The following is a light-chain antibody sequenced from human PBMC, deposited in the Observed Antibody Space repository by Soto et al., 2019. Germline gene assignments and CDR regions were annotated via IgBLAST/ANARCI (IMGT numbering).Light chain of an antibody. J-gene: IGLJ3*02. CDR2: AMD. CDR3: AAWDESLKGWV. CDR1: PSTIGSNL. Sequence: QSVLAQPPSASGTPGRRVTISCFGSPSTIGSNLVSWYRQLPGTAPKVLMFAMDQGPQGAPDRFFGLSPGPSPSLAISGLXSEDXAXXXCAAWDESLKGWVFGGGTKLTVL. V-gene: IGLV1-44*01.